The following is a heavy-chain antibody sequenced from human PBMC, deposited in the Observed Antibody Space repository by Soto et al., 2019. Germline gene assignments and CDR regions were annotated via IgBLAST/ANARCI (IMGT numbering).Heavy chain of an antibody. J-gene: IGHJ4*02. Sequence: PGGSLRLSCTASGFTVSNNYMSWVRQAPGKGLEWVSVIYKDGSTYYADSVKGRFTISRDKSKNTLYLQMNSLRAEDTAVYYCAKDWRIVGATSDYWGQGTLVTVSS. CDR1: GFTVSNNY. CDR2: IYKDGST. D-gene: IGHD1-26*01. V-gene: IGHV3-66*02. CDR3: AKDWRIVGATSDY.